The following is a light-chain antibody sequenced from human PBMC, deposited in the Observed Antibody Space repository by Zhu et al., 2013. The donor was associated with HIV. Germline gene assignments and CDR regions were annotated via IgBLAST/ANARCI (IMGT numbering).Light chain of an antibody. CDR2: GAS. Sequence: EIVLTQSPGTLSVSPGERATLSCRASQSVGRYLAWYQHRPGQAPRLLIYGASNRASGIPDRFSAGGSGTDFTLSISRVEVEDFAMYYCQQYDTSPLFGQGTKLEI. J-gene: IGKJ2*01. V-gene: IGKV3-20*01. CDR3: QQYDTSPL. CDR1: QSVGRY.